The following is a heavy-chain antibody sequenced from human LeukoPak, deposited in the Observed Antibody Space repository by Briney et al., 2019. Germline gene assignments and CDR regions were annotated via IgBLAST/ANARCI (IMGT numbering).Heavy chain of an antibody. J-gene: IGHJ4*02. V-gene: IGHV4-59*01. CDR1: GGSPSSYN. Sequence: LGTPSLTCAVSGGSPSSYNWGWVPEPPREGLGRVGYIYYSGSTNYNPSLKSRVTISVDTSKNQFSLKLSSVTAADTAVYYCARGAYYGDYYFDYWGQGTLVTVSS. CDR2: IYYSGST. CDR3: ARGAYYGDYYFDY. D-gene: IGHD4-17*01.